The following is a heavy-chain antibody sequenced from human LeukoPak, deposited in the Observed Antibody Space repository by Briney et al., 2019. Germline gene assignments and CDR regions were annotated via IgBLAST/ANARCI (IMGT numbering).Heavy chain of an antibody. J-gene: IGHJ4*02. CDR1: GGSFSGYY. CDR3: ARRALGYCSGGSCYSSYYFDY. CDR2: INHSGST. Sequence: SETLPLTCAVYGGSFSGYYWSWIRQPPGKGLGWIGEINHSGSTNYNPSLKSRVTISVDTSKNQFSLKLSSVTAADTAVYYCARRALGYCSGGSCYSSYYFDYWGQGTLVTVSS. V-gene: IGHV4-34*01. D-gene: IGHD2-15*01.